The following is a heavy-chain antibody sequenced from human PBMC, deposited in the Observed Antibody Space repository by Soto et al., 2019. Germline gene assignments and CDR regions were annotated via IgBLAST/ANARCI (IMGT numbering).Heavy chain of an antibody. D-gene: IGHD6-19*01. CDR1: GFTFSSYT. J-gene: IGHJ4*02. Sequence: QVQLVDSGGGVVQPGRSLRLSCAASGFTFSSYTMHWVRQAPGKGLEWVALISWDESRKHDADSVKGRCTISRDNSKNNLYLQMDSLGPEDTAVYYCVRSIAVPGTPEFDYWGQGTLVSVSS. CDR2: ISWDESRK. CDR3: VRSIAVPGTPEFDY. V-gene: IGHV3-30*04.